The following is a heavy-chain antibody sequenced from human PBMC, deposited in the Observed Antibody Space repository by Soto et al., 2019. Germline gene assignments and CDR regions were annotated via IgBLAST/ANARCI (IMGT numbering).Heavy chain of an antibody. D-gene: IGHD3-10*01. Sequence: SETLSLTCTVSGGSISSYYWSWIRQPPGKGLEWIGYIYYSGSTNYNPSLKSRVTISVDTSKNQFSLKLSSVTAADTAVYYCGRILIHVSGSPTWGQGTLVPVSP. CDR2: IYYSGST. CDR1: GGSISSYY. CDR3: GRILIHVSGSPT. V-gene: IGHV4-59*12. J-gene: IGHJ5*02.